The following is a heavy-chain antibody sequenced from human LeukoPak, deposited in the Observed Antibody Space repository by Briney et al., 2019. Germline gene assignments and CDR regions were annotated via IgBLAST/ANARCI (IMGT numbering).Heavy chain of an antibody. CDR3: ASLSWFGELFDY. CDR1: GFTFSDYY. D-gene: IGHD3-10*01. Sequence: GGSLRLSCAASGFTFSDYYMSWIRQAPGKGLEWVSYISSSGSTIYCADSVKGRFTISRDNAKNSLYLQMNSLRAEDTAVYYCASLSWFGELFDYWGQGTLVTVSS. V-gene: IGHV3-11*01. CDR2: ISSSGSTI. J-gene: IGHJ4*02.